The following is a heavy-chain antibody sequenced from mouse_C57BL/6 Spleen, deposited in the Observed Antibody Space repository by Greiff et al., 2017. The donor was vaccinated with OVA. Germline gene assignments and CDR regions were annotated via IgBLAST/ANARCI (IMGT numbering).Heavy chain of an antibody. CDR1: GYTFTDYY. D-gene: IGHD3-1*01. J-gene: IGHJ4*01. CDR3: ARWGYVRYAMDY. Sequence: VQLQQSGPVLVKPGASVKMSCKASGYTFTDYYMNWVKQSHGKSLEWIGVINPYNGGTSYNQKFKGKATLTVDKSSSTAYMELNSLTSEDSAVYYCARWGYVRYAMDYWGQGTSVTVSS. CDR2: INPYNGGT. V-gene: IGHV1-19*01.